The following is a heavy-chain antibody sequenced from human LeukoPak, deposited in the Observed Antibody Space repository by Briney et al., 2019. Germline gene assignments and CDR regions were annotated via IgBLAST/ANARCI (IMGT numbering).Heavy chain of an antibody. CDR3: ARPYCNGGSCQRPPYGMDV. J-gene: IGHJ6*02. D-gene: IGHD2-15*01. V-gene: IGHV7-4-1*02. CDR1: GYTFNSHS. CDR2: INTNTGNP. Sequence: ASVKVSCKASGYTFNSHSMNWVRQAPGQGLEWMGWINTNTGNPTYAQGFTGRSVFSLDTSVSTAYLQISSLKAEDTAVYYCARPYCNGGSCQRPPYGMDVWGQGTTVTVSS.